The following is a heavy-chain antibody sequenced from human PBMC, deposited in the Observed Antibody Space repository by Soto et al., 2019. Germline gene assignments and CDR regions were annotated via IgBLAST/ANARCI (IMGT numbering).Heavy chain of an antibody. J-gene: IGHJ4*02. CDR3: AKGYYDILTGTYYFDY. CDR2: ISGSGGST. D-gene: IGHD3-9*01. Sequence: LRLSCAASGFPFSSYAMSWVRQAPGKGLEWVSAISGSGGSTYYADSVKGRFTISRDNSKNTLYLQMNSLRAEDTAVYYCAKGYYDILTGTYYFDYWGRGTLVTVSS. V-gene: IGHV3-23*01. CDR1: GFPFSSYA.